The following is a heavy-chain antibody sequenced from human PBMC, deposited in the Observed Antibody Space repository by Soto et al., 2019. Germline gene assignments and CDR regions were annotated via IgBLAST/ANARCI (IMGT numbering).Heavy chain of an antibody. CDR3: AKVPYYGLVETYYFDY. D-gene: IGHD3-10*01. V-gene: IGHV3-23*01. J-gene: IGHJ4*02. CDR2: ISGSGGST. Sequence: PVGSLRLSCAASGFTFSSYAMSWVRQAPGKGLEWVSAISGSGGSTYYADSVKGRFTISRDNSKNALYLQMNSLRAEDTAVYYCAKVPYYGLVETYYFDYWGQGTLVTVSS. CDR1: GFTFSSYA.